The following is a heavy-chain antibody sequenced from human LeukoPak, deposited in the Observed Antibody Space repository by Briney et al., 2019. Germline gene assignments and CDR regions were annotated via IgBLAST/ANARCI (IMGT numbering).Heavy chain of an antibody. V-gene: IGHV3-21*04. CDR1: GFTFSSYS. Sequence: GGSLRLSCAASGFTFSSYSMNWVRQAPGRGLEWVSSISSSSSYIYYADSVKGRFTISRDNAKNSLYLQMNSLRAEDTALYFCAKRITVSAGYYLDSWGQGTLVTVSS. CDR2: ISSSSSYI. CDR3: AKRITVSAGYYLDS. D-gene: IGHD2-8*01. J-gene: IGHJ4*02.